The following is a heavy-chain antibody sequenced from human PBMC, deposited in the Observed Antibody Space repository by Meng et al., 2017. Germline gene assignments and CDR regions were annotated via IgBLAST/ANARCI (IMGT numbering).Heavy chain of an antibody. CDR1: GGSISSYY. V-gene: IGHV4-59*08. J-gene: IGHJ6*02. CDR2: IYYSGST. Sequence: GSLRLSCTVSGGSISSYYWSWIRQPPGKGLEWIGYIYYSGSTYYNPSLKSRVTISVDTSKNQFSLKLSSVTAADTAVYYCARHGRYYDSSGYYYYYGMDVWGQGTTVTVSS. CDR3: ARHGRYYDSSGYYYYYGMDV. D-gene: IGHD3-22*01.